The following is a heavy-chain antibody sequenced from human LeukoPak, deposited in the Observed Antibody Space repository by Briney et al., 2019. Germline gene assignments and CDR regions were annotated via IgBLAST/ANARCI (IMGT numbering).Heavy chain of an antibody. CDR3: AKGGYSYGYFDY. CDR2: NIPIFGTP. V-gene: IGHV1-69*13. Sequence: ASVKVSCKASGYTFTSYGISWVRQAPGQGLEWMGGNIPIFGTPNYAQKFQGRITMTADDSTSTAYMELSSLRSEDTAIYYCAKGGYSYGYFDYWGQGILVTVSS. J-gene: IGHJ4*02. D-gene: IGHD5-18*01. CDR1: GYTFTSYG.